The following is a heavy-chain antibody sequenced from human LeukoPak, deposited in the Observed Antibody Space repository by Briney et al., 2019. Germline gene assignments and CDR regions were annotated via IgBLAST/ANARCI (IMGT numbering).Heavy chain of an antibody. V-gene: IGHV3-9*01. J-gene: IGHJ4*02. D-gene: IGHD6-6*01. Sequence: GGSLRLSCAASGFTFHDYAMHWVRQAPGKGLEWVSGISWNSNSRVYADSVKGRFTISRDNAKNSLYLQMNSLGAEDTAVYYCASRIAARPIDYWGQGTLVTVSS. CDR1: GFTFHDYA. CDR3: ASRIAARPIDY. CDR2: ISWNSNSR.